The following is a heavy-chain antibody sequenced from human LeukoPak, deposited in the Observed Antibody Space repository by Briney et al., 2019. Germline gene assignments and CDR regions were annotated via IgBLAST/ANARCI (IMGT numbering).Heavy chain of an antibody. J-gene: IGHJ4*02. CDR1: GFTFSSYG. D-gene: IGHD6-13*01. CDR3: AKGGSTSSWFWVD. Sequence: PGGSLRLSCAASGFTFSSYGMHWVRQAPGKGLEWVAFIRYDGSNKYYADSVKGRFTISRDNSKNTLYLQMNSLRAEDTAVYYCAKGGSTSSWFWVDWGQGTLVTVSS. CDR2: IRYDGSNK. V-gene: IGHV3-30*02.